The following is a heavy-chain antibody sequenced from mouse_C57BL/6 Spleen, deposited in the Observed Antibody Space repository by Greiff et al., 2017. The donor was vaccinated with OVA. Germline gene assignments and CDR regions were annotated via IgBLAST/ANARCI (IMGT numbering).Heavy chain of an antibody. J-gene: IGHJ4*01. Sequence: EVKVVESGGGLVKPGGSLKLSCAASGFTFSSYAMSWVRQTPEKRLEWVATISDGGSYTSYPDNVKGRFTISRANAKNNLYLQMSHLKAEDTAMYYCARDGAYSNYKYYYAMDYWGQGTSVTVAS. CDR3: ARDGAYSNYKYYYAMDY. V-gene: IGHV5-4*01. CDR2: ISDGGSYT. CDR1: GFTFSSYA. D-gene: IGHD2-5*01.